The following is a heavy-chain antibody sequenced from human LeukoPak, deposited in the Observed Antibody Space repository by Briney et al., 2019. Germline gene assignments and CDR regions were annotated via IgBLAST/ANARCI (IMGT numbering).Heavy chain of an antibody. CDR3: VRDLGDSGYDLAY. V-gene: IGHV1-3*01. Sequence: ASVKVSCKASGYTFSSFSVHWVCQAPGQRPEWMGWINAGNGNTRYSQKFQGRLTITRDTSASTVYMELSSLRSEETAVYYCVRDLGDSGYDLAYWGQGTLVTVSS. CDR1: GYTFSSFS. J-gene: IGHJ4*02. CDR2: INAGNGNT. D-gene: IGHD5-12*01.